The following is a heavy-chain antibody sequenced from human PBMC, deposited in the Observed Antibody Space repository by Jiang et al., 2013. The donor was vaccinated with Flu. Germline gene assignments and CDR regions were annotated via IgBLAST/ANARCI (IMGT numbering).Heavy chain of an antibody. J-gene: IGHJ6*04. CDR2: IWYDGSNK. V-gene: IGHV3-33*01. Sequence: WVRPRRPGKGLEWVAVIWYDGSNKYYADSVKGRFTISRDNSKNTLYLQMNSLRAEDTAVYYCARGVFPLRPSLTYYDFWSGRGSGMDVWGKGTTVTVSS. CDR3: ARGVFPLRPSLTYYDFWSGRGSGMDV. D-gene: IGHD3-3*01.